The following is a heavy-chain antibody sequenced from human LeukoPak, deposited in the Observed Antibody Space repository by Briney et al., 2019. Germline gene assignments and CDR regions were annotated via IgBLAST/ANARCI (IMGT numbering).Heavy chain of an antibody. CDR1: GGTFSSYA. V-gene: IGHV1-69*05. D-gene: IGHD2-15*01. Sequence: ASVKVSCKASGGTFSSYAISWVRQAPGQGLEWMGGIIPIFGTANYAQKFQGRVTITTDESTSTAYMELSSLRSEDTAVYYCARGCWAPPEGYCNWFDPWGQGTLVTVSS. CDR3: ARGCWAPPEGYCNWFDP. CDR2: IIPIFGTA. J-gene: IGHJ5*02.